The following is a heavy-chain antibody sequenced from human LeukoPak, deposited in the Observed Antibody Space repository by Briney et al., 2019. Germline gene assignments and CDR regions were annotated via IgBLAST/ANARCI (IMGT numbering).Heavy chain of an antibody. CDR2: IYYSGST. D-gene: IGHD4-23*01. CDR3: ARGVRYGGGEDY. Sequence: KPSETLSLTCTVSGGSISSYYWSWIRQPPGKGLEWIGYIYYSGSTNYNPSLKSRVTISVDTSKNQFSLKLSSVTAADTAVYYCARGVRYGGGEDYWGQGTLVTVSS. CDR1: GGSISSYY. J-gene: IGHJ4*02. V-gene: IGHV4-59*01.